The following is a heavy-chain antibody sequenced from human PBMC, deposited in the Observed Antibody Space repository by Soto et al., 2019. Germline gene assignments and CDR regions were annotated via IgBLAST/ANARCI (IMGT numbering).Heavy chain of an antibody. Sequence: GGSLRLSCAGSGFTFSSYGMHWVRQAPGKGLEWVAVISYDGSDKYYGDSVKGRFTISRDDSKNTLYLQMNSLRVEDTAIYYRAKNAGYDYVWGSSGLDPWGQGTLVTVSS. J-gene: IGHJ5*02. CDR1: GFTFSSYG. D-gene: IGHD3-16*01. V-gene: IGHV3-30*18. CDR2: ISYDGSDK. CDR3: AKNAGYDYVWGSSGLDP.